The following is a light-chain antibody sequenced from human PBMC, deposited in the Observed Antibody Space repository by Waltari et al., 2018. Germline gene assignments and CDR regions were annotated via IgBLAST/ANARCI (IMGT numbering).Light chain of an antibody. Sequence: QSALTQPAAVSRPPEQSFTTSASGIHSAVAASDSVSWSQHHPGEAAQVSIYAVNNRPSGVSDRFSAAKSANRAFLTPSGLQPDDGGDYYCSSQLLDGVVPVGGGTKLTVL. J-gene: IGLJ2*01. V-gene: IGLV2-14*03. CDR3: SSQLLDGVVP. CDR1: HSAVAASDS. CDR2: AVN.